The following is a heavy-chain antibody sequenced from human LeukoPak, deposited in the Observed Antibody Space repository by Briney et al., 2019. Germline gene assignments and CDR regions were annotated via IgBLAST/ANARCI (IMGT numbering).Heavy chain of an antibody. J-gene: IGHJ4*02. V-gene: IGHV4-59*01. CDR1: GGSISSYY. D-gene: IGHD6-13*01. Sequence: PSETLSLTCTVSGGSISSYYWSWIRQPPGKGLEWIGYIYYSGSTNYNPSLKSRVTISVDTSKNQFSLKLSSVTAADTAVYYCARCWASSWYYLDYWGQGTLVTVSS. CDR3: ARCWASSWYYLDY. CDR2: IYYSGST.